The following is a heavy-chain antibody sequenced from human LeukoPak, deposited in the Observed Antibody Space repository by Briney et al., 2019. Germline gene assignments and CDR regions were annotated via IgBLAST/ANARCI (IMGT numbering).Heavy chain of an antibody. Sequence: NPGGSLRLSCTASGFTFGDYAMSWFRQALGKGLEWVGFIRSKAYGGTTEYAASVKGRFTISRDDSKSIAYLQMNSLKTEDTAVYYCTRGYCSSTSCHNAFDIWGQGTMVTVSS. D-gene: IGHD2-2*01. V-gene: IGHV3-49*05. J-gene: IGHJ3*02. CDR3: TRGYCSSTSCHNAFDI. CDR2: IRSKAYGGTT. CDR1: GFTFGDYA.